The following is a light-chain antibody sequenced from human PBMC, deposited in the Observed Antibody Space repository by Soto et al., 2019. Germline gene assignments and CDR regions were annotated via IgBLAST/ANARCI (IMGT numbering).Light chain of an antibody. CDR1: QSVSSN. J-gene: IGKJ2*01. CDR2: GAS. Sequence: EIVVTQSPATLSVSPGERATLSCRASQSVSSNLAWYQQKPGQAPRLLIYGASTRATDIPARFSGSGSGTEFTLTISSLQSEDFAVYYCQQYNNWPYTFGQGTKLEIK. CDR3: QQYNNWPYT. V-gene: IGKV3-15*01.